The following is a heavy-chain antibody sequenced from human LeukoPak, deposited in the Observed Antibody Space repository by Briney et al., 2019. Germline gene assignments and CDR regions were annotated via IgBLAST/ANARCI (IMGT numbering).Heavy chain of an antibody. V-gene: IGHV4-34*01. CDR2: INHSGST. Sequence: SETLPLTCAVYGGSFSGYYWSWIRQPPGKGLEWIGEINHSGSTNYNPSLKSRVTISVDTSKNQFSLKLSSVTAADTAVYYCARGPRVVVVAATRSNWFDPWGQGTLVTVPS. CDR1: GGSFSGYY. CDR3: ARGPRVVVVAATRSNWFDP. D-gene: IGHD2-15*01. J-gene: IGHJ5*02.